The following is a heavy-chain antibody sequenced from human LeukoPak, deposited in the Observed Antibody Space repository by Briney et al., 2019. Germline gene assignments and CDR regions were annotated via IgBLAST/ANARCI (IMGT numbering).Heavy chain of an antibody. D-gene: IGHD6-19*01. J-gene: IGHJ4*02. Sequence: HPGGSLRLSCAASGSTFSRFWMNWVRQAPGKGLEWVANIKQDGGEKHYVDSVKGRSTISGDNAKNSLYLQMNSLRAEDTAVYYCASGSGWLIENWGQGTLVTVSS. CDR3: ASGSGWLIEN. V-gene: IGHV3-7*01. CDR1: GSTFSRFW. CDR2: IKQDGGEK.